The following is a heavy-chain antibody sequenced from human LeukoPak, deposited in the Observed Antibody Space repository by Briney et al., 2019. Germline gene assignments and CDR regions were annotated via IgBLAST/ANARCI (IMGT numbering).Heavy chain of an antibody. Sequence: SETLSLTCSVSGGSIRTTTWWSWVRQPPGKGLEWIGDIFHYGTTNYNPSLKSRVTMSVDTSSNQFSLTLNSVTAADTAVYYCAGWAVDYGGNFEYSDYWGQGTLVTVSS. CDR3: AGWAVDYGGNFEYSDY. J-gene: IGHJ4*02. V-gene: IGHV4-4*02. CDR2: IFHYGTT. D-gene: IGHD4-23*01. CDR1: GGSIRTTTW.